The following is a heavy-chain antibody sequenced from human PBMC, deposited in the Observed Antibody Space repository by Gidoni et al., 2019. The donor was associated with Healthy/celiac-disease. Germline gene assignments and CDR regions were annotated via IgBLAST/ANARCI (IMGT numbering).Heavy chain of an antibody. D-gene: IGHD1-20*01. J-gene: IGHJ6*02. CDR3: AKDKPQRYNRATNYGMDV. Sequence: EVQLVESGGGLVQPGRSLSISCAASGCTFDDYSMHWVGQAPGKGLECESGISWNSGGIGYADSVKSRFTISRDNAKNSLYLQMNSLRAEDTALYYCAKDKPQRYNRATNYGMDVWGQGTTVTVSS. V-gene: IGHV3-9*01. CDR1: GCTFDDYS. CDR2: ISWNSGGI.